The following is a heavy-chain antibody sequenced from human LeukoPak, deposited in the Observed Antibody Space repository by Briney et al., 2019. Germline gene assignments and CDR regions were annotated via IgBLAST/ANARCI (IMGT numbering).Heavy chain of an antibody. CDR1: GFTFSSYA. V-gene: IGHV3-30*07. CDR3: ASRNYHASGHYGIAF. D-gene: IGHD3-22*01. Sequence: GRSLRLSCPASGFTFSSYAMHSVSHAPGKGLEWVAVISYDGSNKYYADSVKGQFTISRDNSKNTLFLQMSSLRAEDTAVYYCASRNYHASGHYGIAFWGQGALVTVSP. CDR2: ISYDGSNK. J-gene: IGHJ4*02.